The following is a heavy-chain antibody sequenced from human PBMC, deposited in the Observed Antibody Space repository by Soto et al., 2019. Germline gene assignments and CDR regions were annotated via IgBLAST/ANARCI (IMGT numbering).Heavy chain of an antibody. CDR3: ERDLRVYGTFDC. D-gene: IGHD2-8*01. CDR2: TSYDGSNK. Sequence: GGSLRLSCAASGFTFSSYSMHWVRQAPGKGLEWVAVTSYDGSNKYYADSVKGRSTMSRDNPKNTLYLQMNSLRAEDTAVYYCERDLRVYGTFDCWGQGTLVTVSS. V-gene: IGHV3-30-3*01. CDR1: GFTFSSYS. J-gene: IGHJ4*02.